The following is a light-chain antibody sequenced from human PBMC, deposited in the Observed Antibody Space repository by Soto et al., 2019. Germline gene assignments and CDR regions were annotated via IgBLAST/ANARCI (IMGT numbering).Light chain of an antibody. V-gene: IGLV1-40*01. CDR1: SSNIGAGFD. J-gene: IGLJ1*01. CDR3: QSYDSTLDARYV. CDR2: GNS. Sequence: QSVLTQPPSVSGAPGQRVTISCTGSSSNIGAGFDVHWYHQIAGTAPKLLIYGNSNRPSGVPDRFSGSKSGTSAYLAITGLQAEDEGDYYCQSYDSTLDARYVFGTGTKLTVL.